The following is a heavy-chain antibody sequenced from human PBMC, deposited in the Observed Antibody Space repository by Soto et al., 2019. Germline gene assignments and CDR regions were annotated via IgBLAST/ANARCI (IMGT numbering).Heavy chain of an antibody. D-gene: IGHD3-10*01. CDR3: ARCDVGLWFGALPLNFDY. CDR1: GFTFSSYS. CDR2: ISSSSSYI. V-gene: IGHV3-21*01. Sequence: EVQLVESGGGLVKPGGSLRLSCAASGFTFSSYSMNWVRQAPGKGLEWVSSISSSSSYIYYADSVKGRFTISRDNAKNSLYLQMNSLRAEDTAVYYCARCDVGLWFGALPLNFDYWGQGTLVTVYS. J-gene: IGHJ4*02.